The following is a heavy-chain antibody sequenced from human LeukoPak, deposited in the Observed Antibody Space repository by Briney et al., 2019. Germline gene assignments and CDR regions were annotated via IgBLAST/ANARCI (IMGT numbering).Heavy chain of an antibody. D-gene: IGHD3-16*02. CDR2: IYYSGST. CDR1: GGSISSYY. V-gene: IGHV4-59*01. CDR3: ARYRLSLYPYYFDY. Sequence: SETLSLTRTVSGGSISSYYWSWIRQPPGKGLEWIGYIYYSGSTNYNPSLKSRVTISVDTSKNQFSLKLSSVTAADTAVYYCARYRLSLYPYYFDYWGQGTLVTVSS. J-gene: IGHJ4*02.